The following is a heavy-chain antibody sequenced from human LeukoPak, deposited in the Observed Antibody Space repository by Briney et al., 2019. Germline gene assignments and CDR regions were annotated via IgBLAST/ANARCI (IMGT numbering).Heavy chain of an antibody. D-gene: IGHD4-17*01. J-gene: IGHJ4*02. CDR2: IYTSGST. CDR3: ARATTVTSFDY. CDR1: GYSISSGYY. Sequence: SETLSLTCTVSGYSISSGYYWSWIRQPAGKGLEWIGRIYTSGSTNYNPSLKSRVSTSVDTSKNQFSLKLSSVTAADTAVYYCARATTVTSFDYWGQGTLVTVSS. V-gene: IGHV4-61*02.